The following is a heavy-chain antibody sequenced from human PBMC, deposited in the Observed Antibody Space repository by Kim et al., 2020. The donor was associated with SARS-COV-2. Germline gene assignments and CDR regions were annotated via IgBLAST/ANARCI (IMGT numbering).Heavy chain of an antibody. CDR1: GYTFTTYA. J-gene: IGHJ4*02. Sequence: ASVKVSCKASGYTFTTYAMNWVRQAPGQGLEWMGWINTNTGNPAYAQGFTGRFVFSLDTSVSTAYLQISSLKAEDTAVYYCARDLSYDYLWGSDGYPFDYWGQGTLVTVSS. V-gene: IGHV7-4-1*02. CDR2: INTNTGNP. D-gene: IGHD3-16*01. CDR3: ARDLSYDYLWGSDGYPFDY.